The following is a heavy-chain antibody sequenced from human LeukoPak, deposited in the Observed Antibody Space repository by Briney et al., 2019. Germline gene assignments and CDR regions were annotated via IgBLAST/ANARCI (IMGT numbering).Heavy chain of an antibody. Sequence: GGSLRLSCAASGFSFSTYWMSWVRQAPGKGLEWGANIKQGGSEKYYVDSVKGRFPLSTDNAKNSLYLQMNSLRAEDTAVYYCARDKVFTYYDILPGYPLLYYGMDVWGQGTTVTVSS. V-gene: IGHV3-7*01. J-gene: IGHJ6*02. CDR2: IKQGGSEK. CDR3: ARDKVFTYYDILPGYPLLYYGMDV. D-gene: IGHD3-9*01. CDR1: GFSFSTYW.